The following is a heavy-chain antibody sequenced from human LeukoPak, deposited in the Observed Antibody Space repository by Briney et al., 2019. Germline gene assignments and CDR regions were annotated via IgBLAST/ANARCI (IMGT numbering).Heavy chain of an antibody. V-gene: IGHV3-11*01. CDR3: ARDRGYCSSTSCYDYYYYMDV. J-gene: IGHJ6*03. Sequence: GGSLRLSCAASGFTFSDYYMSWIRQAPGKGLEWVSYISSSGSTIYYADSVKGRFTISRDNAKNSLYLQMNSLRAEDTAVYYCARDRGYCSSTSCYDYYYYMDVWGKGTTVTVSS. D-gene: IGHD2-2*01. CDR1: GFTFSDYY. CDR2: ISSSGSTI.